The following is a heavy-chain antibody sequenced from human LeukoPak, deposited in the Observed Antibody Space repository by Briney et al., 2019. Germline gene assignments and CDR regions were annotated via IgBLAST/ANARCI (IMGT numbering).Heavy chain of an antibody. J-gene: IGHJ5*02. V-gene: IGHV4-39*07. CDR1: GGSISSSSYS. CDR3: ARDSGAVAGLTPGGWFDP. D-gene: IGHD6-19*01. CDR2: IYHSGST. Sequence: PSETLSLTCTVSGGSISSSSYSWGWIRQPPGKGLEWIGSIYHSGSTYYNPSLKSRVTISVDTSKNQFSLKLSSVTAADTAVYYCARDSGAVAGLTPGGWFDPWGQGTLVTVSS.